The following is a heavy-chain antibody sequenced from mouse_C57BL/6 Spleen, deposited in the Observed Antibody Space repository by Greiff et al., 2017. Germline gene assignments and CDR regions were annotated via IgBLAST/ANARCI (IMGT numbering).Heavy chain of an antibody. CDR1: GYTFTDYY. Sequence: EVQLQQSGPELVKPGASVKISCKASGYTFTDYYMNWVKQSHGKSLEWIGDINPNNGGTSYNQKFKGKATLTVDKSSSTAYMELRSLTSEDSAVYYCASRYGYDGRFDYWGQGTTLTVSS. J-gene: IGHJ2*01. D-gene: IGHD2-2*01. CDR3: ASRYGYDGRFDY. CDR2: INPNNGGT. V-gene: IGHV1-26*01.